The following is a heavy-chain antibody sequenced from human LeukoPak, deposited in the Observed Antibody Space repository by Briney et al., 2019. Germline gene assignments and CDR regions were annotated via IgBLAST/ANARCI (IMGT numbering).Heavy chain of an antibody. Sequence: GGSLTLSCAASGFTFSGSAMHWVRQASGKGLEWVGRIRSKANSYATAYAASVKGRFTISRDDSKNTAYLQMNSLKTEDTSVYYCTRHPGGSSGWFPFDYWGQGTLVTVSS. CDR1: GFTFSGSA. D-gene: IGHD6-19*01. V-gene: IGHV3-73*01. J-gene: IGHJ4*02. CDR2: IRSKANSYAT. CDR3: TRHPGGSSGWFPFDY.